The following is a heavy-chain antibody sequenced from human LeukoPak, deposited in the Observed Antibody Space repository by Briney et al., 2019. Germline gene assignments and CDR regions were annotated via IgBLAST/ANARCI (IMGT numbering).Heavy chain of an antibody. CDR3: VGGLGWLPDY. V-gene: IGHV3-9*01. J-gene: IGHJ4*02. CDR2: ISWNSGSI. D-gene: IGHD5-24*01. Sequence: PGRSLRLSCAASGFTFDDYAMHWVRQAPGKGLEWVSGISWNSGSIGYADSVKGRFTISRDNAKNSLYLQMNSLRAEDTAIYYCVGGLGWLPDYWGQGTLVTVSS. CDR1: GFTFDDYA.